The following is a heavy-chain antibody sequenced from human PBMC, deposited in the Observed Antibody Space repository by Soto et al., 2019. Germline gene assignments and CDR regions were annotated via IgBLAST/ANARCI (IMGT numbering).Heavy chain of an antibody. Sequence: QVQLQESGPGLVKPSETLSLTCTVSGGSISSYYWSWIRQPPGKGLEWIGYIYYSGSTNYNPSLKSRVTISVETSKNQFSLELSSVTAADTAVYYCARVTYYYDSSGYYYGFAFDIWGQGTMVTVSS. J-gene: IGHJ3*02. CDR2: IYYSGST. D-gene: IGHD3-22*01. V-gene: IGHV4-59*01. CDR3: ARVTYYYDSSGYYYGFAFDI. CDR1: GGSISSYY.